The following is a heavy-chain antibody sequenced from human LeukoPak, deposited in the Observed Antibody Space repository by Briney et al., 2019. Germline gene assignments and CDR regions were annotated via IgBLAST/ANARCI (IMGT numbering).Heavy chain of an antibody. D-gene: IGHD1-1*01. J-gene: IGHJ4*02. CDR1: GFSFSNSA. V-gene: IGHV3-30-3*02. Sequence: GGSLRLSCAASGFSFSNSAMHWVRQAPGKGLEWVTFISYDGSSKYYADAAKGRFAISRDNSRNTLYLEMRSLGLQDTAVYYFAEESERDRYFRYWGQGTLVTVSS. CDR2: ISYDGSSK. CDR3: AEESERDRYFRY.